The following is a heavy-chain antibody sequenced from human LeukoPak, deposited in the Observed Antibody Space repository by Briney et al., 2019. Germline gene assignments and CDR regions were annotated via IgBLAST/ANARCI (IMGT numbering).Heavy chain of an antibody. CDR3: RVQLWTPKYYFDY. Sequence: ASVKVSCKVSGYTLTELSMHWVRQAPGKGLEWMGGFDPEDGETIYAQKFQGRGTMTEDTSTDTAYMELSSLRSEDTAVYYCRVQLWTPKYYFDYWGQGTLVTVSS. V-gene: IGHV1-24*01. J-gene: IGHJ4*02. CDR1: GYTLTELS. CDR2: FDPEDGET. D-gene: IGHD5-18*01.